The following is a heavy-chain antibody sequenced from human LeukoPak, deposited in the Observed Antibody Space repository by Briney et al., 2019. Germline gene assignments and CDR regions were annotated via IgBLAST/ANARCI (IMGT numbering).Heavy chain of an antibody. CDR1: GGSFRSYY. Sequence: SETLSLTCTVSGGSFRSYYWSWIRQPPGKGLEWIGYIYYSGSTNYNPSLKSRVTISVDTSKNQFSLKLSSVAAADTAVYYCARGRTYCGGDCYSPDAFDIWGQGTMVTVSS. D-gene: IGHD2-21*02. J-gene: IGHJ3*02. CDR3: ARGRTYCGGDCYSPDAFDI. V-gene: IGHV4-59*01. CDR2: IYYSGST.